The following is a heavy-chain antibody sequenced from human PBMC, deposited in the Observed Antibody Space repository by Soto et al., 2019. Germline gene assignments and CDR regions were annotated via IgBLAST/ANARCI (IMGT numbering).Heavy chain of an antibody. D-gene: IGHD3-16*01. Sequence: EVQMLASGGGLGQPGGSLRLSCAASGFKFSNYAMSWVRQAPGKGLEWVSLISATGGGTYYADSVKGRITISRENSHNTLYLQVQTLTAEDTVVYYYAKDRRAGGNSAFYFDFWGQGAQVTVSS. CDR1: GFKFSNYA. J-gene: IGHJ4*02. CDR3: AKDRRAGGNSAFYFDF. V-gene: IGHV3-23*01. CDR2: ISATGGGT.